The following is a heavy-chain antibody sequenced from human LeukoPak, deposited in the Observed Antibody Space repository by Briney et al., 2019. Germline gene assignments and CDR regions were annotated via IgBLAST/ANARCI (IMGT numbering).Heavy chain of an antibody. CDR1: GFTFSNYW. CDR3: ARASTAYYFGSGSFYNRVEAFDI. D-gene: IGHD3-10*01. J-gene: IGHJ3*02. V-gene: IGHV3-7*04. Sequence: GGSLRLSCAASGFTFSNYWMTWVRQAPGKGLEWVANIKQDGTEKYYVDSVRGRFTISRDNAKNSLYLQVNSLRAEDTAVYYCARASTAYYFGSGSFYNRVEAFDIWGQGTMVTVSS. CDR2: IKQDGTEK.